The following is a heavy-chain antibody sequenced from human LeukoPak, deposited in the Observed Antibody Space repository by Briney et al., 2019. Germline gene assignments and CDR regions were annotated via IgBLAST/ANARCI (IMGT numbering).Heavy chain of an antibody. CDR2: ISAYNGNT. D-gene: IGHD3-16*01. CDR1: GYTFTSYG. V-gene: IGHV1-18*01. CDR3: ARGGEGTENYDYVWGSYPFDY. J-gene: IGHJ4*02. Sequence: GASVKVSCKASGYTFTSYGIGWVRQAPGQGLEWMGWISAYNGNTNYAQKLQGRVTMTTDTSTSTAYMELRSLRSDDTAVYYCARGGEGTENYDYVWGSYPFDYWGKGTLVTVSS.